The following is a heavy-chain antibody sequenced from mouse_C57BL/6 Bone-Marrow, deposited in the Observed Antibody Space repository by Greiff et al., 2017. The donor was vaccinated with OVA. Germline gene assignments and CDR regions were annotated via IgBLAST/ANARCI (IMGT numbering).Heavy chain of an antibody. D-gene: IGHD2-5*01. J-gene: IGHJ4*01. V-gene: IGHV1-5*01. CDR2: IYPGNSDT. CDR3: TFYYSNSYATDY. CDR1: GYTFTSYW. Sequence: DVKLQESGTVLARPGASVKMSCKTSGYTFTSYWMHWVKQRPGQGLEWIGAIYPGNSDTSYNQKFKGKAKLTAVTSASTAYMELSSLTNEDSAVYYCTFYYSNSYATDYWGQGTSVTVSS.